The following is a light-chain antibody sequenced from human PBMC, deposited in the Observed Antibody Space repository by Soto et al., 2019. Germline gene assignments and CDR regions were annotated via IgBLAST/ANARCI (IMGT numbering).Light chain of an antibody. Sequence: SYGLTQPPSVSVSPGQTARITCSGDALPTQYAYWYQQRPGQAPVLVIEKDTDRPSGIPERFSGSSSGTTVTLTISGVQAEDEADYYCQSADSSGTYQVFGTGTKVTVL. CDR2: KDT. J-gene: IGLJ1*01. CDR1: ALPTQY. V-gene: IGLV3-25*02. CDR3: QSADSSGTYQV.